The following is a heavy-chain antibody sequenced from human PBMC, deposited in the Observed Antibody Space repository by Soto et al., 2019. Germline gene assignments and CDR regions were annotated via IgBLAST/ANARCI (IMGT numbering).Heavy chain of an antibody. D-gene: IGHD5-18*01. CDR3: ARGGYSYGYDPFDY. CDR1: GGSISSGGYY. J-gene: IGHJ4*02. V-gene: IGHV4-31*03. CDR2: IYYSGST. Sequence: SETLSLTCTVSGGSISSGGYYWSWIRQHPGKGLEWIGYIYYSGSTYYNPSLKSRVTISVDTSKNQFSLKLSSVTAADTAVYYCARGGYSYGYDPFDYWGQGTLVTVSS.